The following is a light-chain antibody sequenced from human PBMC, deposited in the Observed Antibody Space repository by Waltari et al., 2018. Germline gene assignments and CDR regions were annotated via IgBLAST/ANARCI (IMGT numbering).Light chain of an antibody. CDR2: GAS. CDR3: QRYGET. J-gene: IGKJ2*01. CDR1: QSVSSSY. V-gene: IGKV3-20*01. Sequence: VLTQSPGTLSLSPGEGATLSCRASQSVSSSYLAWYQQKPGQAPRLIIYGASNRATGIPDRLSGSGSGTDFTLTISRLEPEDFAVYYCQRYGETFGQGTKLEI.